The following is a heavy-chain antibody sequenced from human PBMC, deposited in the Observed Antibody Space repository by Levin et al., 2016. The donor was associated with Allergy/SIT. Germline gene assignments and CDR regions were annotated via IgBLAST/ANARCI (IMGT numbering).Heavy chain of an antibody. J-gene: IGHJ6*02. D-gene: IGHD1-1*01. CDR3: NLASGRYYYYGMDV. V-gene: IGHV4-31*02. CDR2: IYYSGST. Sequence: RQAPGKGLEWIGYIYYSGSTYYNPSLKSRVTISVDTSKNQFSLKLSSVTAADTAVYYCNLASGRYYYYGMDVWGQGTTVTVSS.